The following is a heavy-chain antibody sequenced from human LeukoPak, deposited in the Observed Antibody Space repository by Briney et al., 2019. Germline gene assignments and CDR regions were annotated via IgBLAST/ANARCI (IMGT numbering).Heavy chain of an antibody. Sequence: EASVTVSCKASGSTLHTYDINWVRQAPGQGLEWMGWIIAYNGNTAYAQSLQDRVTMTTETSTSTAYMELRSLTSDDTAVYYCATGAPWDAARDYWGQGTLVTVSS. V-gene: IGHV1-18*01. J-gene: IGHJ4*02. D-gene: IGHD1-26*01. CDR3: ATGAPWDAARDY. CDR2: IIAYNGNT. CDR1: GSTLHTYD.